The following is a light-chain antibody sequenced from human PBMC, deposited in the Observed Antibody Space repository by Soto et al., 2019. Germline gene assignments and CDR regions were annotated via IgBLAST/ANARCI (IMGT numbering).Light chain of an antibody. V-gene: IGKV1-39*01. Sequence: DIQMTQSPSSLAASVGNRVTITCRASQTISSFLNWYQQKPGKAPKVLIYDASSLQSGVPSRFSGSGSGTDFTLTISSLQREDFATYYCQQSYSTPYTFGQGTRLEIK. CDR2: DAS. CDR1: QTISSF. J-gene: IGKJ5*01. CDR3: QQSYSTPYT.